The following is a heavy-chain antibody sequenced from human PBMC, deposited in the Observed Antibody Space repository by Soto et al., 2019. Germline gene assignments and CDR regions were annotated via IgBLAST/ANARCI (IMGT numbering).Heavy chain of an antibody. Sequence: QVQLQESGPGLVKPSETLSLTCTVSGGSISSYYWSWIRQPPGKGLEWIGYIYYRGSTNYNPSLKSRVTISVDPSKNHVSLKLSSVTAADTAVYYCARSYGYAFDIWGQGTMVTVSS. J-gene: IGHJ3*02. D-gene: IGHD1-26*01. CDR3: ARSYGYAFDI. CDR1: GGSISSYY. CDR2: IYYRGST. V-gene: IGHV4-59*01.